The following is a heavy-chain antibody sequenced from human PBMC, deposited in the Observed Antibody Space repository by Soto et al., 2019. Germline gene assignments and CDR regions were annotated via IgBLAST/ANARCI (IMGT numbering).Heavy chain of an antibody. V-gene: IGHV4-59*01. CDR2: MYYNGNI. CDR1: VGSISSYY. J-gene: IGHJ5*02. D-gene: IGHD3-16*01. CDR3: ASGGNWFDP. Sequence: SETLCITCNFSVGSISSYYWTWVRQSPEKGLEWIGYMYYNGNINYNPSLKSRVTISIDTSKNQFSLTLKSVTAADTAVYYCASGGNWFDPWGQGVMVTVSS.